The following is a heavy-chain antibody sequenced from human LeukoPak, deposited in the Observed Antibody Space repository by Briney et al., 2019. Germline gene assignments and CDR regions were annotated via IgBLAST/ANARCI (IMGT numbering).Heavy chain of an antibody. CDR1: GYTFTSYA. D-gene: IGHD5-24*01. J-gene: IGHJ5*02. V-gene: IGHV1-18*01. CDR3: ARALARDVYNINLFDL. Sequence: ASVTVSCKASGYTFTSYAISWVRQAPGQGLEGMGWISAYNCYTTYAQNLQRRVTMTTDTSTSTAYMELTSLRSDDTAVYYCARALARDVYNINLFDLWGQGTLVTVSS. CDR2: ISAYNCYT.